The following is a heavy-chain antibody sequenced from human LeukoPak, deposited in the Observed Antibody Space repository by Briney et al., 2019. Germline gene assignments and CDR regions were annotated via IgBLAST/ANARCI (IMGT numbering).Heavy chain of an antibody. D-gene: IGHD6-6*01. Sequence: GGSLRLSCAASGFTFSSYWMHWVRQAPGKGLVWVSRINSDGSSTSYADSVKGRFTISRDNAKNTLYLQMSSLRAEDTAVYYCARGGAGIAARNFDYWGQGTLVTVSS. CDR1: GFTFSSYW. J-gene: IGHJ4*02. CDR2: INSDGSST. V-gene: IGHV3-74*01. CDR3: ARGGAGIAARNFDY.